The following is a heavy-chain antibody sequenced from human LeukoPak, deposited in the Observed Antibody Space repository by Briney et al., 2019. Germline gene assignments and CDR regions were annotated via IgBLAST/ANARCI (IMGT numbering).Heavy chain of an antibody. D-gene: IGHD6-6*01. CDR1: GFTFSDYY. CDR3: ARIGRPAAFDI. J-gene: IGHJ3*02. CDR2: ITSSGSTI. Sequence: PGGSLRLSCAASGFTFSDYYMSWIRQAPGKGLEWVSYITSSGSTIYYADSMEGRFTISRDNAKHSLFLQLDSLRAEDTAVYYCARIGRPAAFDIWGQGTLVIVSS. V-gene: IGHV3-11*01.